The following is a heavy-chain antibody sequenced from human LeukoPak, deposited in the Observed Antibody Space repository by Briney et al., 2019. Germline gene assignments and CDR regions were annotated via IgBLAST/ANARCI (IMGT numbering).Heavy chain of an antibody. CDR3: ATKINSGWCGPGAFDI. Sequence: ASVKVSCKASGYTFTSYGISWVRQAPGQGLEWMGWISAYNGNTNYAQKLQGRVTMTTDTSTSTAYMELRSLRSDDTAVYYCATKINSGWCGPGAFDIWGQGTMVTVSS. CDR1: GYTFTSYG. D-gene: IGHD6-19*01. CDR2: ISAYNGNT. V-gene: IGHV1-18*01. J-gene: IGHJ3*02.